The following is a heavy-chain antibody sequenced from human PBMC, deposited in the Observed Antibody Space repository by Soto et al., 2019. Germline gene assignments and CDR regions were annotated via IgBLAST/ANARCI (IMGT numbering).Heavy chain of an antibody. Sequence: GGSLRLSCAASGFTFSSYAMSWVRQAPGKGLEWVSAISGSGGSTYYAGSVKGRFTISRDNSKNTLYLQMNSLRAEDTAVYYCAKDPPLGYSSGWDTWGQGTLVTVSS. V-gene: IGHV3-23*01. D-gene: IGHD6-19*01. CDR3: AKDPPLGYSSGWDT. CDR2: ISGSGGST. CDR1: GFTFSSYA. J-gene: IGHJ5*02.